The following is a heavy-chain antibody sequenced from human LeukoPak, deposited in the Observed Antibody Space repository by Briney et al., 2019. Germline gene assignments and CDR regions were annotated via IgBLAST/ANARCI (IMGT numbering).Heavy chain of an antibody. V-gene: IGHV1-69*05. J-gene: IGHJ4*02. CDR2: IIPIFGTA. CDR1: GGTFSSYA. D-gene: IGHD3-22*01. Sequence: SSVKVSSKASGGTFSSYAISWVRQAPGQGLEWMARIIPIFGTANYAQQFQGRVTITTDESTSTAYMVLSSLRSEDTAVYYCARDGYYYDSSGYDYWGQGTLVTVSS. CDR3: ARDGYYYDSSGYDY.